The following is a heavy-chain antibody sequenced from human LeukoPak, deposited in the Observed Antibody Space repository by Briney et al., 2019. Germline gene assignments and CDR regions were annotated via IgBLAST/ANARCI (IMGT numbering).Heavy chain of an antibody. V-gene: IGHV4-59*01. D-gene: IGHD3-22*01. CDR1: GGSISSYY. CDR2: IYYSGST. CDR3: AGNTYYYDSSGYYYYYYGMDV. J-gene: IGHJ6*02. Sequence: SETLSLTCTVSGGSISSYYWSWIRQPPGKGLEWIGYIYYSGSTNYNPSLKGRVTISVDTSKNQFSLKLSSVTAADTAVYYCAGNTYYYDSSGYYYYYYGMDVWGQGTTVTVSS.